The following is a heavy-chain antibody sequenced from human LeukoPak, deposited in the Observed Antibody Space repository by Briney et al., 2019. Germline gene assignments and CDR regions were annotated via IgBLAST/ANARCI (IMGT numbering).Heavy chain of an antibody. CDR2: TYSVSST. Sequence: GGSLRLSCAASGFTFSSYSMNWVRQAPGKGLEWVSATYSVSSTYYADSVKGRFTISRHDSKNTLYLQMNSLRPDDTAIYYCAARGGGSSSSWVFGLDVWGQGTTVTVSS. CDR1: GFTFSSYS. CDR3: AARGGGSSSSWVFGLDV. V-gene: IGHV3-53*04. J-gene: IGHJ6*02. D-gene: IGHD6-6*01.